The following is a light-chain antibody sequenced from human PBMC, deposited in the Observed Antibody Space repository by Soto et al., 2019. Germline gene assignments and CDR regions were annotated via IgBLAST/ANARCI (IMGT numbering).Light chain of an antibody. J-gene: IGKJ4*01. V-gene: IGKV1-39*01. CDR1: QNIRNF. CDR2: TSS. Sequence: DIQMTQSPSSVPASVGDTIIITCRASQNIRNFLNWYQWRPGQGPRLLIYTSSTLQSGVPSRFGGAGSGTEFTLTISSLQPEDFATYFCQQSSDTLITFGGGTKVDIK. CDR3: QQSSDTLIT.